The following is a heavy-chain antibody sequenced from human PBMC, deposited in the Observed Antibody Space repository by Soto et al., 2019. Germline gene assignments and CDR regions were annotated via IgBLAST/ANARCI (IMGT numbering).Heavy chain of an antibody. Sequence: PSETLSLTCTVSVGSVTNSSYYWGWIRQSPGKGLEWIGSVYYRGRSYSKSSVKSRVTISVDTSKNQFSLNLNSVTASDTAVYFRVRQRTTVITQAYGDYWGPGALGTVSS. J-gene: IGHJ4*02. D-gene: IGHD4-4*01. CDR1: VGSVTNSSYY. V-gene: IGHV4-39*01. CDR2: VYYRGRS. CDR3: VRQRTTVITQAYGDY.